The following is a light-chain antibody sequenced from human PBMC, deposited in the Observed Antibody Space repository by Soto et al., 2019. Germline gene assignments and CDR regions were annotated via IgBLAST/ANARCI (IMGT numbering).Light chain of an antibody. Sequence: DIQITEYPSTLSASVGDRVTITCRASQSISSWLAWYQQKPGKAPKLLIYDACSLESGVPSRVSGSVSGAGFTLTISSLQPDDFASYCCQQYNSDSRVGRGTKVEIK. CDR1: QSISSW. CDR2: DAC. J-gene: IGKJ1*01. CDR3: QQYNSDSR. V-gene: IGKV1-5*01.